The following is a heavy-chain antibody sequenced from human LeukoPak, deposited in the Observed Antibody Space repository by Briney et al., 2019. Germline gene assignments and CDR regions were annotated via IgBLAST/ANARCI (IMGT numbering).Heavy chain of an antibody. CDR3: AREPGRFDDGAFDI. V-gene: IGHV1-69*05. D-gene: IGHD3-16*01. CDR2: IIPIFGTA. Sequence: ASVKVSCKASGGTFSSYAISWVRQAPGQGLEWMGGIIPIFGTANYAQKFQGRVTITTDESTSTAYMELSSLRSEDTAVYYCAREPGRFDDGAFDIWGQGTMVTVSS. J-gene: IGHJ3*02. CDR1: GGTFSSYA.